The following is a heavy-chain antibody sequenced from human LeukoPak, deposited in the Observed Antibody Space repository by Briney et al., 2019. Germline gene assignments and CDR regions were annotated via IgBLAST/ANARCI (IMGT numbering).Heavy chain of an antibody. CDR2: IIPIFGTA. D-gene: IGHD2-2*01. CDR1: GGTFSSYA. V-gene: IGHV1-69*06. Sequence: ASVKVSCKASGGTFSSYAISWVRQAPGQGLEWMGGIIPIFGTANYAQKFQGRVTITADKSTSTAYMELSSLRSEDTAVYYCARGPTGTSCLRLWGQGTLVTVSS. CDR3: ARGPTGTSCLRL. J-gene: IGHJ4*02.